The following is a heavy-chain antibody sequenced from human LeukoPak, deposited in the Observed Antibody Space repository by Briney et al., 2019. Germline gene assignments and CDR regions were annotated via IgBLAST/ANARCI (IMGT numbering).Heavy chain of an antibody. J-gene: IGHJ4*02. Sequence: GGYLRLSCAASGFAFSNSWMHWVRQSPGKGLVWVSRIISDGSRTSYADSVKGRFTIPRDNAKNTLYLQMNSLRAEDTAVYYRARDGSLTDYWGQGTLVTVSS. CDR2: IISDGSRT. V-gene: IGHV3-74*01. CDR1: GFAFSNSW. CDR3: ARDGSLTDY. D-gene: IGHD1-14*01.